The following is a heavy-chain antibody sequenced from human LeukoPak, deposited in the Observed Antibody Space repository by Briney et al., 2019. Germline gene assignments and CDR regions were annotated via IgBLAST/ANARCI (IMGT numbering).Heavy chain of an antibody. CDR2: IYTSGST. CDR1: GGSISSGSYY. Sequence: SETLSLTCTVSGGSISSGSYYWSWIRQPAGKGLEWIGRIYTSGSTNYNPSLKSRVTISVDTSKNQFSLKLSSVTAADTAVYYCARDIQLGYDAFDIWGQGTMVTVSS. CDR3: ARDIQLGYDAFDI. J-gene: IGHJ3*02. D-gene: IGHD5-18*01. V-gene: IGHV4-61*02.